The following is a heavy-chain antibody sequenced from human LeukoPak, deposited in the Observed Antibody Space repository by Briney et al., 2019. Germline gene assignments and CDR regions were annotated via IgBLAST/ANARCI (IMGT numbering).Heavy chain of an antibody. J-gene: IGHJ2*01. V-gene: IGHV3-21*01. Sequence: GGSLRLSCAASGFTFSSYSMNWVRQAPGKGLEWVSSISSSSSSYIYYADSVKGRFTISRDNAKNSLYLQMNSLRAEDTAVYYCARPSPEVEETYFDLWGRGTLVTVSS. CDR3: ARPSPEVEETYFDL. D-gene: IGHD2-15*01. CDR1: GFTFSSYS. CDR2: ISSSSSSYI.